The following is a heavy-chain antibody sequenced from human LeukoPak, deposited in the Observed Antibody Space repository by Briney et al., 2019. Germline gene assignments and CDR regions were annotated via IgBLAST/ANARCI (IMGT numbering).Heavy chain of an antibody. Sequence: GGSLRLSCAASGFTFDDYAMHWVRHAPGKGLEWVSGISWNSGSIGYADSVKGRFTISRDNAKNSLYLQMNSLRAEDTALYYCAKDQYYDILTGPAPGAFDIWGQGTMVTVSS. J-gene: IGHJ3*02. CDR1: GFTFDDYA. CDR2: ISWNSGSI. CDR3: AKDQYYDILTGPAPGAFDI. D-gene: IGHD3-9*01. V-gene: IGHV3-9*01.